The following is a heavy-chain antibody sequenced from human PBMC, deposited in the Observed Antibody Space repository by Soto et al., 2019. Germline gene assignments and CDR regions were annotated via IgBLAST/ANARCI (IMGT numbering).Heavy chain of an antibody. V-gene: IGHV4-39*01. CDR3: ARAYFDTRDYTTNWCDP. Sequence: SKTLSLTCSVSGDSISNSRLYWAWIRQPPGEGLEWIGSIYHTGNAYYNPSLKSRVTIFVDTSKNQFSLKLTSVTAADTALYYWARAYFDTRDYTTNWCDPWGQGARVTVPS. CDR1: GDSISNSRLY. D-gene: IGHD3-22*01. J-gene: IGHJ5*02. CDR2: IYHTGNA.